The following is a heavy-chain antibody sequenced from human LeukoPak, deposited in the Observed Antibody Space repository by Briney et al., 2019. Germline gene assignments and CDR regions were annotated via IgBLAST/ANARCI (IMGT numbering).Heavy chain of an antibody. Sequence: ASVKVSCKASGYTFTGYYMHWVRQAPGQGLEWMGWINPNSGGTNYAQKFQGWVTMTRDTSISTAYMELSRLRSDDTAVYYCARGSSVLRYFDWLSPLDYWGQGTLVTVSS. J-gene: IGHJ4*02. V-gene: IGHV1-2*04. D-gene: IGHD3-9*01. CDR1: GYTFTGYY. CDR2: INPNSGGT. CDR3: ARGSSVLRYFDWLSPLDY.